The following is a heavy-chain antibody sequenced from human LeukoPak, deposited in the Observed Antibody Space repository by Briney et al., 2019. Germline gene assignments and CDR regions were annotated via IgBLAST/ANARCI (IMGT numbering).Heavy chain of an antibody. V-gene: IGHV3-66*01. Sequence: GGSLIPSCVVSGFTVSSNYMSCVRQAPGRGLQWVSVLYSGGSTYYADSVKGRFTISRDNSKNTLYLQMNSLRAEDTAVYYCARDLTGDAYFDYWGQGTLVTVSS. J-gene: IGHJ4*02. D-gene: IGHD7-27*01. CDR2: LYSGGST. CDR1: GFTVSSNY. CDR3: ARDLTGDAYFDY.